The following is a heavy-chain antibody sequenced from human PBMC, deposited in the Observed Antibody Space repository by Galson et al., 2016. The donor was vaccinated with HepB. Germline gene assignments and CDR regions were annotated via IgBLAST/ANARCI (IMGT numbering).Heavy chain of an antibody. V-gene: IGHV4-59*01. D-gene: IGHD1-26*01. CDR1: GGSISGYY. CDR3: ASVKGTLIVD. Sequence: SETLSLTCTVSGGSISGYYWTWIRQPPGKGLEWLGYIYYSGTTNYNPTLMRRISISRDTSKNHFSLKLSSVTAADTALYYCASVKGTLIVDWGQGTLVTVSS. CDR2: IYYSGTT. J-gene: IGHJ4*02.